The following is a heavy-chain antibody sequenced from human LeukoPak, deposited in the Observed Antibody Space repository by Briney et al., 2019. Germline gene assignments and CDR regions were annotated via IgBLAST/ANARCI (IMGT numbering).Heavy chain of an antibody. J-gene: IGHJ3*02. CDR1: GYTFTGYY. CDR2: INPNSGGT. CDR3: ANQYSSSWYDNAFYI. Sequence: ASVKVSCKASGYTFTGYYMNWVRQAPGQGLEWMGWINPNSGGTNYAQKFQGRVTMTRDTSISTAYMELSSLRSDDTAVYYCANQYSSSWYDNAFYISGQGTMLTVSS. V-gene: IGHV1-2*02. D-gene: IGHD6-13*01.